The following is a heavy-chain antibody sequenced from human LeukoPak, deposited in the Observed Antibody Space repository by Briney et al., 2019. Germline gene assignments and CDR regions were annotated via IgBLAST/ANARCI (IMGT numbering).Heavy chain of an antibody. CDR1: GFTFSDSY. V-gene: IGHV3-11*04. Sequence: PGGSLRLSCAASGFTFSDSYMSWIRQAPGKGLDWVSYISSSSSTIYYADSVKGRFTISRDNANNSLYLQMNSLRDEDTAVYYCARARRYRSSWYHDYWGQGSLVTVSS. J-gene: IGHJ4*02. D-gene: IGHD6-13*01. CDR2: ISSSSSTI. CDR3: ARARRYRSSWYHDY.